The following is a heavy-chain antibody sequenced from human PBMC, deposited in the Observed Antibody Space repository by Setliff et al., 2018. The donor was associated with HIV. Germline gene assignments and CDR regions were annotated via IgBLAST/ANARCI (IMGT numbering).Heavy chain of an antibody. J-gene: IGHJ4*02. CDR1: GGSFSGYY. V-gene: IGHV4-34*01. D-gene: IGHD2-21*02. CDR2: INHSGST. CDR3: ARVVGTRAVDY. Sequence: SETLSLTCAVYGGSFSGYYWSWIRQPPGKGLEWIGEINHSGSTNYNPSLKSRVTISVDTSKNQFSLKLSSVTAADTAVYYCARVVGTRAVDYCGQGTLVTVSS.